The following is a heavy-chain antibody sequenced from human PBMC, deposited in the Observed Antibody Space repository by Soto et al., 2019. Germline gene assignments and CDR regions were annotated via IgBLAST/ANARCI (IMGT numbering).Heavy chain of an antibody. V-gene: IGHV5-10-1*01. J-gene: IGHJ6*02. CDR2: IDPSDSYT. D-gene: IGHD5-12*01. Sequence: PGESLKISCKGSGYIFTSYWISWVRQMPGKGLEWMGRIDPSDSYTNYSPSFKGHVTISADKSISTAYLQWSRLKASDTAMYYCASQLAIVATIRDYYYGMDVWGQGTTVTVSS. CDR1: GYIFTSYW. CDR3: ASQLAIVATIRDYYYGMDV.